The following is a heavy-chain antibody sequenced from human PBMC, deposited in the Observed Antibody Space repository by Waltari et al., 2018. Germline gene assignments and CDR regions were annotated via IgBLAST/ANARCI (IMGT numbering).Heavy chain of an antibody. J-gene: IGHJ4*02. Sequence: EVQLLESGGGLVQPGGSLRLSCPASGLTFRSFSLSWVRQAPGKGLELVSSIGSSGANTYYANSVKGRFTVSRDNSKNTVYLQINSLRAEDTATYYCVKDRPDWPIDYWGQGTLVTVSS. V-gene: IGHV3-23*01. CDR3: VKDRPDWPIDY. CDR2: IGSSGANT. CDR1: GLTFRSFS. D-gene: IGHD3-9*01.